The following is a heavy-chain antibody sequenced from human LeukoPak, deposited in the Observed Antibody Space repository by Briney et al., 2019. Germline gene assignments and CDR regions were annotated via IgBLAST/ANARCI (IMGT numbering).Heavy chain of an antibody. CDR1: GGSFSGYY. D-gene: IGHD5-24*01. V-gene: IGHV4-34*01. CDR2: INHSGST. J-gene: IGHJ6*02. CDR3: ARLGPNYYYHYYGMDV. Sequence: SETLSLTCAVYGGSFSGYYWSWIRQPPGKGLEWIGEINHSGSTNYNPSLKSRVTISVDTSKNQFSLKLSSVTAADTAVYYCARLGPNYYYHYYGMDVWGQGTTVTVSS.